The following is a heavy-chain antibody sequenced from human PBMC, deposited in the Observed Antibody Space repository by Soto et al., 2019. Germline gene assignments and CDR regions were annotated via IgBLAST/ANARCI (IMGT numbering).Heavy chain of an antibody. J-gene: IGHJ6*03. D-gene: IGHD4-17*01. CDR3: ATAYGPPNYYYYMDV. CDR2: IIPILGIA. Sequence: ASVKVSCKASGGTFSSYTISWVRQAPGQGLEWMGRIIPILGIANYAQKFQGRVTITADKSTSTAYMELSSLRSEDTAVYYCATAYGPPNYYYYMDVWGKGTTVTVSS. V-gene: IGHV1-69*02. CDR1: GGTFSSYT.